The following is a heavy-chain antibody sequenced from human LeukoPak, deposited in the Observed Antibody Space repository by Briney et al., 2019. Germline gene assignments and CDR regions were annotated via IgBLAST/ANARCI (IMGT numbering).Heavy chain of an antibody. Sequence: PGGSLRLSCAASGFTFSSYWMSWVRQAPGKGLEWVANIKQDGSEKYYVDSVKGRFTISRDNAKNSLYLQMNSLRAEDTAVYYCARDSYYDSSGYPYWGQGTLVTVSS. V-gene: IGHV3-7*01. J-gene: IGHJ4*02. CDR1: GFTFSSYW. D-gene: IGHD3-22*01. CDR2: IKQDGSEK. CDR3: ARDSYYDSSGYPY.